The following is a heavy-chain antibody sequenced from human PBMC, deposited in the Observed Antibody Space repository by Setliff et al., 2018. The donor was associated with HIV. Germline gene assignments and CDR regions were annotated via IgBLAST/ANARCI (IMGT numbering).Heavy chain of an antibody. Sequence: SLTCTVSGGSISSGSYYWSWIRQPAGKGLEWIGRIYTSGSTNYNPSLKSRVTISVDTSKNQFSLKLSSVTAADTAVYYCAREGLSAFDIWGQGTMVTVSS. CDR3: AREGLSAFDI. CDR2: IYTSGST. J-gene: IGHJ3*02. V-gene: IGHV4-61*02. CDR1: GGSISSGSYY.